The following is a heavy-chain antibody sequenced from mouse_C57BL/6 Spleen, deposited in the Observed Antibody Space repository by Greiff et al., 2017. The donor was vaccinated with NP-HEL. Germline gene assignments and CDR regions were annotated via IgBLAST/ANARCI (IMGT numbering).Heavy chain of an antibody. CDR1: GFTFSDYG. CDR2: ISSGSSTI. J-gene: IGHJ1*03. V-gene: IGHV5-17*01. Sequence: EVKLMESGGGLVKPGGSLKLSCAASGFTFSDYGMHWVRQAPEKGLEWVAYISSGSSTIYYADTVKGRFTISRDNAKNTLFLQMTSLRYEDTAMYYCARDDGYPHWYFDVWGTGTTVTVSS. D-gene: IGHD2-3*01. CDR3: ARDDGYPHWYFDV.